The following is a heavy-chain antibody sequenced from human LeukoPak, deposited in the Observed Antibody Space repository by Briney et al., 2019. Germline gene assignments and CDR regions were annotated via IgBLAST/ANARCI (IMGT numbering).Heavy chain of an antibody. J-gene: IGHJ6*03. CDR2: ISAYNGNT. CDR3: ARDHYYYYYMDV. V-gene: IGHV1-18*01. CDR1: GYTFTSYG. Sequence: ASVNVSCKASGYTFTSYGISWVRQAPGQGLEWMGWISAYNGNTNYAQKLQGRVTMTTDTSTSTAYMELRSLRSDDTAVYYCARDHYYYYYMDVWGKGTTVTVSS.